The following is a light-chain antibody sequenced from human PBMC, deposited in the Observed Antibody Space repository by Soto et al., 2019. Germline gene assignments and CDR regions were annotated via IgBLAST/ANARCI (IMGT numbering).Light chain of an antibody. CDR3: QQTYSELVYT. Sequence: DIQMTQSPSSLSASVGDRVTSTCRSSQSIFNYLNWYQQKPGKAPEVLIYAVSSLQIGVPSRFAGSGSGTDFTLTITDLRPEDSATYYCQQTYSELVYTFGRGTKVDIK. CDR1: QSIFNY. V-gene: IGKV1-39*01. J-gene: IGKJ2*01. CDR2: AVS.